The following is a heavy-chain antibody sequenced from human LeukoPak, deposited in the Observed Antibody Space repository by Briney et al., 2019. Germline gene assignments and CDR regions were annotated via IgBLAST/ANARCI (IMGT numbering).Heavy chain of an antibody. V-gene: IGHV4-59*01. CDR3: ARDLRLRDYDSSSFDI. D-gene: IGHD3-22*01. CDR2: IYYSGST. CDR1: GGSISSYY. J-gene: IGHJ3*02. Sequence: SETLSLTCTVSGGSISSYYWSWIRQPPGKGLEWIGYIYYSGSTNYNPSLKSRVTISVDTSKNQFSLKLSSVTAADTAVYYCARDLRLRDYDSSSFDIWGQGTMVTVSS.